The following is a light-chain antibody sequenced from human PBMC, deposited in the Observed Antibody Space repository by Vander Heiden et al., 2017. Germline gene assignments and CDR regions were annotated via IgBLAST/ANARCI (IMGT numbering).Light chain of an antibody. CDR2: GAS. CDR1: QNINNW. J-gene: IGKJ1*01. V-gene: IGKV1-12*01. Sequence: DIQMTQSPSFVSAYVGDRVTITCRASQNINNWLAWYQQKPGKAPKFLISGASSLQSGVPSRFSASGSGTYFTLTITSLQPEDFATYYCLQDYTFPWTLGQGTKVEVK. CDR3: LQDYTFPWT.